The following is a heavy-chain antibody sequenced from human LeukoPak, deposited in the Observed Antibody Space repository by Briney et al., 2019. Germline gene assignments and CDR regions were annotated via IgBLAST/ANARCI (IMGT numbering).Heavy chain of an antibody. CDR1: RFRFASYG. CDR3: ARDEVYYYYGMDV. CDR2: IWYDGSNK. V-gene: IGHV3-33*01. Sequence: GGSLRLSCAASRFRFASYGMHWVRQAPGKGLEWVAVIWYDGSNKYYADSVKGRFTISRDNSKNTLYLQMNSLRAEDTAVYYCARDEVYYYYGMDVWGQGTTVTVSS. J-gene: IGHJ6*02.